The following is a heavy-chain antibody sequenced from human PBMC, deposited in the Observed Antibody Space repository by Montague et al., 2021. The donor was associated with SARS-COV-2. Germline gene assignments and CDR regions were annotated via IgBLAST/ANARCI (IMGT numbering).Heavy chain of an antibody. CDR3: AKDTISTSGWQTYFDY. V-gene: IGHV3-9*01. J-gene: IGHJ4*02. Sequence: SLRLSCAASGFTFHDYAMHWVRQAPGKGLEWVSGISWNSGFLGYADSVKGRFTISRDNAKNSLYLQMNSLRAEDTALYYCAKDTISTSGWQTYFDYWGQGTLVTVSS. CDR1: GFTFHDYA. D-gene: IGHD2/OR15-2a*01. CDR2: ISWNSGFL.